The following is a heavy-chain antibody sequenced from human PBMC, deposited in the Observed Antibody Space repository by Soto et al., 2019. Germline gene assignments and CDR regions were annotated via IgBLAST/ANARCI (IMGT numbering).Heavy chain of an antibody. CDR1: GYTFTGQY. CDR2: ITPKTGQT. Sequence: QAQLVQSGAEVKKPGASVKVSCKASGYTFTGQYLHWARQAPGQGLEWMGWITPKTGQTNYAQKFKGRVALTSEAAINTAYLELSQLTADRTAGYYFGRDIAKNPFDPLGQGTLVNVSS. V-gene: IGHV1-2*02. CDR3: GRDIAKNPFDP. J-gene: IGHJ5*02. D-gene: IGHD3-16*02.